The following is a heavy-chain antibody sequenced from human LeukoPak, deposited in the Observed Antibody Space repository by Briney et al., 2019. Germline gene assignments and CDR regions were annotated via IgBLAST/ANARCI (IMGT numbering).Heavy chain of an antibody. CDR3: ARDAGYGYWVVDH. CDR2: MKPDGTEK. D-gene: IGHD5-18*01. V-gene: IGHV3-7*01. J-gene: IGHJ4*02. CDR1: GFTFTSYW. Sequence: GGSLRLSCVASGFTFTSYWINWVRRAPGEGLEWVAHMKPDGTEKYYLDSVKGRFTISRDNAKNSLYLQMNSLRPEDTAVYYCARDAGYGYWVVDHWGQGTLVTVSS.